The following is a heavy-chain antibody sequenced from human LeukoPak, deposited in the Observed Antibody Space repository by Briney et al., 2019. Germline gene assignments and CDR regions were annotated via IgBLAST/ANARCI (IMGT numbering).Heavy chain of an antibody. D-gene: IGHD4-17*01. CDR3: ARHLLDGAVTTALDY. CDR2: IYPGGSDT. J-gene: IGHJ4*02. CDR1: GYNFARHW. V-gene: IGHV5-51*01. Sequence: GEPLKISCQGSGYNFARHWITWVRQMPGNGLEWMGIIYPGGSDTRYSPSFQGQVTISADKSTSTAYLQWSSLKASDTAVYFCARHLLDGAVTTALDYWGQGTLVTVSS.